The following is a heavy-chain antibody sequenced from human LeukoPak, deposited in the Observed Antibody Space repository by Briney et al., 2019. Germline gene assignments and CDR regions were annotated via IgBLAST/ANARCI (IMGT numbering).Heavy chain of an antibody. CDR2: IKQDGTEA. J-gene: IGHJ4*02. Sequence: GGSLRLSCASSGFTFSAYGMCWVRRAPGKGLEWVANIKQDGTEADYVDSVKGRFTISRDNAKNSLYLQMNNLRAEDTAVYYCARDVPYNMDQMFLDYWGQGTLVTVSS. CDR1: GFTFSAYG. V-gene: IGHV3-7*01. D-gene: IGHD3-10*01. CDR3: ARDVPYNMDQMFLDY.